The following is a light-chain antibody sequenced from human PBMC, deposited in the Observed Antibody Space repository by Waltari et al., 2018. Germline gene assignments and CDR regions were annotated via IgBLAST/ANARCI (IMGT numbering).Light chain of an antibody. Sequence: DIQMTLSPSTLSASVGDRVTITCRASQSISSWLAWYQQKPGKAPKLLIYKASSLESGVPSRFSGSGSGTEFTLTISSLQPDDFATYYCQQYNSYQGTFGQGTKLEIK. CDR3: QQYNSYQGT. V-gene: IGKV1-5*03. J-gene: IGKJ2*01. CDR1: QSISSW. CDR2: KAS.